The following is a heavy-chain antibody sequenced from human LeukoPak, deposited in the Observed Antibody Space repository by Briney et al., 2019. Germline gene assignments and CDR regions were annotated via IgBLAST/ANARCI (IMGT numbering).Heavy chain of an antibody. V-gene: IGHV4-59*01. D-gene: IGHD3-9*01. Sequence: PSETLSLTCTVSGGSITYYYWNWIRQPPGKGLEWIGCSYYSGTTYYNPSLESRLTISVDTSKNQFSLKLSSVTTADTAMYYCARGGYDILTGYGSFDPWGQGTLVTVSS. CDR1: GGSITYYY. CDR2: SYYSGTT. CDR3: ARGGYDILTGYGSFDP. J-gene: IGHJ5*02.